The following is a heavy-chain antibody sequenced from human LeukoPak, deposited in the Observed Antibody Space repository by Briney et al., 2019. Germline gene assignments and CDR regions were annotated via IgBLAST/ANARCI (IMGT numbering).Heavy chain of an antibody. Sequence: GGSLRLSCADSGWTVSSNYMSWVRQAPGKGLEWVSVIYGGGSTYYADSVKGRFTISRDNSKNMLYLQMNRLRAEDTAVYYCARDAGLGGGPYFDYWGQRTPVTVSP. J-gene: IGHJ4*02. D-gene: IGHD1-26*01. CDR1: GWTVSSNY. CDR3: ARDAGLGGGPYFDY. CDR2: IYGGGST. V-gene: IGHV3-53*05.